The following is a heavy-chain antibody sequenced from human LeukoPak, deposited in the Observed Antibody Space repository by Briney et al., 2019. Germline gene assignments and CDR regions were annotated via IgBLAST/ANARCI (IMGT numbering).Heavy chain of an antibody. V-gene: IGHV4-34*01. CDR3: ARMVQWWFAGFDY. D-gene: IGHD2-15*01. J-gene: IGHJ4*02. CDR1: GGSFSSYY. Sequence: SETLSLTCAVYGGSFSSYYWGSIRQPPGKGPEWIGDINHSGITNYNPSLKSRVTISIDTSKNQFSLKLSSVTAADTAVYYCARMVQWWFAGFDYWGQGTLVTVSS. CDR2: INHSGIT.